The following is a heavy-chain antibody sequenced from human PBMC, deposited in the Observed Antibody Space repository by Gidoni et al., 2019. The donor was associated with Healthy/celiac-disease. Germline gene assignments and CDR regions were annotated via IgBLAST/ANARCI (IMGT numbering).Heavy chain of an antibody. Sequence: QVQLVESGGGVVQHGRCLRLSCAAPGFTFSRYGMHWVRQAPGKGLGWGAVISYDGSNKYYADSVKGRFTISRDNSKNTLYLQMNSLRAEDTAVYYCARGNTMIVVVPLDYWGQGTLVTVSS. J-gene: IGHJ4*02. CDR1: GFTFSRYG. CDR3: ARGNTMIVVVPLDY. D-gene: IGHD3-22*01. CDR2: ISYDGSNK. V-gene: IGHV3-30*03.